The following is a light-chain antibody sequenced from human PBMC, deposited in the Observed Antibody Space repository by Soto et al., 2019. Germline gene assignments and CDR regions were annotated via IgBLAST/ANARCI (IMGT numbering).Light chain of an antibody. Sequence: DIQMTQSPSTLSESVGDRVTITCRASQSISSWLAWYQQKPGQAPKLLIYKASTLQSGVPSRFSGSGSGTEFTLAISSLQPDGSATYYCQQYNDNWTFGQGTKV. CDR3: QQYNDNWT. V-gene: IGKV1-5*03. CDR1: QSISSW. J-gene: IGKJ1*01. CDR2: KAS.